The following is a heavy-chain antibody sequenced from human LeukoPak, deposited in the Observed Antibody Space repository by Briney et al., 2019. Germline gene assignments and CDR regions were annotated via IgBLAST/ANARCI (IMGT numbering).Heavy chain of an antibody. CDR3: ARENSGAMANFDL. Sequence: GSLRLSCAASGFTFSDYSMNWVRQAPGKGLEWIGYIYYSGSTNYNPSLKSRVTISVDTSKIQFSLKLSSVTAADTAVYYCARENSGAMANFDLWGRGTLVTVSS. CDR2: IYYSGST. CDR1: GFTFSDYS. V-gene: IGHV4-59*01. D-gene: IGHD1-26*01. J-gene: IGHJ2*01.